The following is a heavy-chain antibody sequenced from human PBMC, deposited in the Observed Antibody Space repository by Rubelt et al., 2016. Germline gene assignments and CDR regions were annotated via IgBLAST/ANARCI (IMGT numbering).Heavy chain of an antibody. V-gene: IGHV4-59*01. CDR1: GGSISSYY. D-gene: IGHD6-13*01. CDR2: ISYSGST. CDR3: ARGVKESSSWYTT. J-gene: IGHJ5*02. Sequence: QVQLQESGPGLVKPSETLSLTCTVSGGSISSYYWSWIRQPPGKGLEWIGYISYSGSTKYNPSLKSRVTISLDTSKNQFSLKRISVTAADTAVYYCARGVKESSSWYTTWGQGTLVTVSS.